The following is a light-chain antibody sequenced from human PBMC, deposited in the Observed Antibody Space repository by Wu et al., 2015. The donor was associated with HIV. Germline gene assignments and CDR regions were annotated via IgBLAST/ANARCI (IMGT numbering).Light chain of an antibody. J-gene: IGKJ2*01. Sequence: DIQMTQSPSTLSASVGDSVTITCRASQSISSWLAWYQQRPGKAPKLLIYQASGLESGVPSRFSGSGSGTEFTPTISSLQPDDLATYYCQQYNSYPYNFGQGTKLEI. CDR2: QAS. CDR3: QQYNSYPYN. V-gene: IGKV1-5*03. CDR1: QSISSW.